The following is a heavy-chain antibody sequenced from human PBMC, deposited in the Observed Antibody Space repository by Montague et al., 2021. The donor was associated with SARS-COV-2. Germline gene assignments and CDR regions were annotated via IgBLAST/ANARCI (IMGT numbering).Heavy chain of an antibody. CDR3: ARHARGEGYTSWFDS. V-gene: IGHV4-61*01. D-gene: IGHD5-24*01. CDR1: GDSVSRGSSY. CDR2: IYYTGSR. Sequence: SETLSLTRTLSGDSVSRGSSYWSWIRQPPGKGLEWIGYIYYTGSRKYXASLKSRLTISVDTSKNQFSLKLSSVTAADTAVYYCARHARGEGYTSWFDSWGQGTLVTVSS. J-gene: IGHJ5*01.